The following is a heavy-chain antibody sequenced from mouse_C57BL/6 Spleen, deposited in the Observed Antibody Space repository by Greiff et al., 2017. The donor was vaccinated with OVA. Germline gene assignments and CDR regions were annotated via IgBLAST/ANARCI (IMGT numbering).Heavy chain of an antibody. CDR3: AGYDDDDPFDY. V-gene: IGHV1-55*01. CDR2: IYPGSGST. J-gene: IGHJ2*01. D-gene: IGHD2-4*01. Sequence: QVQLQQPGAELVKPGASVKMSCKASGYTFTSYWINWVKQRPGQGLEWIGDIYPGSGSTNYNEKFKSKATLTVDKSSSTAYMQLSSLTSEDSAVYYCAGYDDDDPFDYWGQGTTLTVSA. CDR1: GYTFTSYW.